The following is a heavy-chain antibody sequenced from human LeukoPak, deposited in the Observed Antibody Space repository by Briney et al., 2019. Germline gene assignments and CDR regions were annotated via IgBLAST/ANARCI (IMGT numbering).Heavy chain of an antibody. V-gene: IGHV4-34*01. CDR1: GGPFNGFF. CDR3: VRGGTTSLSCSGTHP. CDR2: INRRGTT. D-gene: IGHD3-10*02. J-gene: IGHJ5*02. Sequence: PSETLSLTCGVSGGPFNGFFWTWIRQSPGRGLEWIGEINRRGTTYYNPSLESRLAISLDTSRNQFFLNLTSVTAADTAVYFCVRGGTTSLSCSGTHPWGQGTLVTVSS.